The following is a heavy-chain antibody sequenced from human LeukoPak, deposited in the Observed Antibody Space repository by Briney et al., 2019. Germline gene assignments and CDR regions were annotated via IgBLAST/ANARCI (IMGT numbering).Heavy chain of an antibody. CDR1: GFTFSRYE. D-gene: IGHD3-22*01. J-gene: IGHJ3*02. CDR3: ARERDYYDSSGYYYSRAFAI. V-gene: IGHV3-48*03. Sequence: GGSLRLSCAASGFTFSRYEMSWVRQAPGKGLEWVSYLNSGGSTMYYADSVKGRFTISRDNAKNSLYLQMNSLRAEDTAVYYCARERDYYDSSGYYYSRAFAIWGQGTMVTVSS. CDR2: LNSGGSTM.